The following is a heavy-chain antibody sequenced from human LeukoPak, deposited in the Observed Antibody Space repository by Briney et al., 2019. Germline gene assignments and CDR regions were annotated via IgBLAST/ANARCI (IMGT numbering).Heavy chain of an antibody. J-gene: IGHJ5*02. CDR1: GFTFRSYA. CDR2: ISGSGGST. Sequence: GGSLRLSCAASGFTFRSYAMSWVRQAPGKGLEWVSAISGSGGSTYYADSAKGRFTISRDNSKTLLYLTRSSLRVEDQSVYSCAKDVDCSGGSCYRGDWFDPWGQGTLVTVSS. D-gene: IGHD2-15*01. CDR3: AKDVDCSGGSCYRGDWFDP. V-gene: IGHV3-23*01.